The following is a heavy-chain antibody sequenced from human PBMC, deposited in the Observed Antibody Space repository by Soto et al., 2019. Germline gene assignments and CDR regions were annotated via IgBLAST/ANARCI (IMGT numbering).Heavy chain of an antibody. Sequence: QVQLQESGPGLVKPSETLSLTCTVSGGSISNYYWSWIRQPPGKGLEWIGYIYYSGSTNYNPSLKRRVTISVDTPNNHFSLKLSSVTAADTAVYYCARRWGTTFDYWGQGTLVTVSS. D-gene: IGHD3-16*01. CDR2: IYYSGST. CDR3: ARRWGTTFDY. J-gene: IGHJ4*02. V-gene: IGHV4-59*08. CDR1: GGSISNYY.